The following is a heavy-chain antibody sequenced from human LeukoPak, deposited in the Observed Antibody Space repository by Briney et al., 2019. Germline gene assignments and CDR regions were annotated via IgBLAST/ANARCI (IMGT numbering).Heavy chain of an antibody. CDR1: GGSINSSSYY. CDR3: LRGYYYDSRDAFDI. Sequence: SETLSLTCTVSGGSINSSSYYWGWIRQPPGKGLEWIGSIYYSGSTYYNPSLKSRVTISVDTSKNQFSLKLSSVTAADTAVYYCLRGYYYDSRDAFDIWGQGTMVTVSS. CDR2: IYYSGST. D-gene: IGHD3-22*01. J-gene: IGHJ3*02. V-gene: IGHV4-39*01.